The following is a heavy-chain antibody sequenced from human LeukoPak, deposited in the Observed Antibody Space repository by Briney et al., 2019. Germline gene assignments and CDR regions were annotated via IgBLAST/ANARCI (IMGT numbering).Heavy chain of an antibody. D-gene: IGHD2-2*01. Sequence: GASVKVSCKASGYTFTSYGISWVRQAPGQGLEWMGWISAYNGNTNYAQKFQGRVTITRNTSISTAYMELSSLRSEDTAVYYCARLVVPAAMGSYNWFDPWGQGTPVTVSS. CDR3: ARLVVPAAMGSYNWFDP. CDR2: ISAYNGNT. J-gene: IGHJ5*02. CDR1: GYTFTSYG. V-gene: IGHV1-18*01.